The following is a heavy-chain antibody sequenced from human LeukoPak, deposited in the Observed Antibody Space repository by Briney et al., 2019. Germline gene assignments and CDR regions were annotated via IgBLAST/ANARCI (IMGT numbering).Heavy chain of an antibody. Sequence: PGGSLRLSCAASGFSFSSYAMSWVRQAPGKGLEWVSGISGSDGSTYYADSVKGRFTISRDNSKNTLYLQMNSLRAEDMAVYYCATYSTSTAFDYWGQGTLVTVSS. J-gene: IGHJ4*02. V-gene: IGHV3-23*01. CDR2: ISGSDGST. D-gene: IGHD6-6*01. CDR3: ATYSTSTAFDY. CDR1: GFSFSSYA.